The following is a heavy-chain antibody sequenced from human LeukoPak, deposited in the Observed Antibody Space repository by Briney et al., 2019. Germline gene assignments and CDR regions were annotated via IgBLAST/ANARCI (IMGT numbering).Heavy chain of an antibody. CDR1: GGTFSSYA. V-gene: IGHV1-69*05. J-gene: IGHJ5*02. Sequence: SVKVSCKASGGTFSSYAISWVRQAPGQGLEWIGGIIPIFGTANYAQKFQGRVTITTDESTSTAYMELSSLRPEDTAVYYCATSGGSSWQFNWFDPWGQGTLVTVSS. CDR3: ATSGGSSWQFNWFDP. CDR2: IIPIFGTA. D-gene: IGHD6-13*01.